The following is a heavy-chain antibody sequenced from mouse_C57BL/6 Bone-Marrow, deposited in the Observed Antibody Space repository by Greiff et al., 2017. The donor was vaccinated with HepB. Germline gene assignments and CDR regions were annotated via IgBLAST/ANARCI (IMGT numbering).Heavy chain of an antibody. Sequence: VQLQQSGAELVKPGASVKLSCTASGFNIKDYYMHWVKQRTEQGLEWIGRIDPEDGETKYAPKFQVKATITADTSSNTAYLQLSSLTSEDTAVYYCALFYYWFAYWGQGTLVTVSA. V-gene: IGHV14-2*01. CDR2: IDPEDGET. CDR1: GFNIKDYY. J-gene: IGHJ3*01. CDR3: ALFYYWFAY. D-gene: IGHD1-1*01.